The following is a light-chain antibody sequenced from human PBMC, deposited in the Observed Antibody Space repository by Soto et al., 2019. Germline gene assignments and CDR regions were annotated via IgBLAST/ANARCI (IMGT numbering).Light chain of an antibody. J-gene: IGLJ2*01. CDR3: SSYTSSSTLAV. Sequence: QSALTQPASVSGSPGQSITISCTGTSSDVGGYNYVSWYQQHPGKAPKLMIYDVSNRPSGVSNRFSGSKSGNTASLTISGLQAEDEADCYCSSYTSSSTLAVFGGGTKVTVL. CDR1: SSDVGGYNY. V-gene: IGLV2-14*01. CDR2: DVS.